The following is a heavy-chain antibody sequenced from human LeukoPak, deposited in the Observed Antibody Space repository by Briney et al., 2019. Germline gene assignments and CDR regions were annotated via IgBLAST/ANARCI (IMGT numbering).Heavy chain of an antibody. J-gene: IGHJ5*02. Sequence: SGGSLRLSCAASGFTFSSYAMSWVRQAPGKGLEWVSAISGSGGSTYYADSVKGRFTISRDNSKNTLYLQMNSLRAEDTAVYYCAKVDHPIWFGDSYSWFDPWGQGTLVTVSS. CDR3: AKVDHPIWFGDSYSWFDP. CDR2: ISGSGGST. V-gene: IGHV3-23*01. CDR1: GFTFSSYA. D-gene: IGHD3-10*01.